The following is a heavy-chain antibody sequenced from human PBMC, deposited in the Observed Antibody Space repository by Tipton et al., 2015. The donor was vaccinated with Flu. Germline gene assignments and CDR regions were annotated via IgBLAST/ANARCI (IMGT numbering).Heavy chain of an antibody. CDR2: ISYDGSNK. J-gene: IGHJ6*02. V-gene: IGHV3-30*18. CDR1: GFTFSSYG. Sequence: RSLRLSCAASGFTFSSYGMHWVRQAPGKGLEWVAVISYDGSNKYYADSVKGRFTISRDNSKNTLYLQMNSLRAEDTAVYYCAKGPLVEDYYYGMDVWGQGTTVTVSS. D-gene: IGHD6-13*01. CDR3: AKGPLVEDYYYGMDV.